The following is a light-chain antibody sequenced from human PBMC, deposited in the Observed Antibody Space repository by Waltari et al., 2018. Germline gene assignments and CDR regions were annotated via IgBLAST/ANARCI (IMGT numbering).Light chain of an antibody. CDR1: SSDIGDSDF. J-gene: IGLJ1*01. CDR2: DVT. V-gene: IGLV2-14*03. CDR3: SSFTTTKTLL. Sequence: QSALTQPASVSGSPGQSITVSCTGTSSDIGDSDFASWYQQRPGVAPKLIIFDVTNRPSPISDRFSGSKSGNTASLTISGLQAEDEADYYCSSFTTTKTLLFGTGTKVTVL.